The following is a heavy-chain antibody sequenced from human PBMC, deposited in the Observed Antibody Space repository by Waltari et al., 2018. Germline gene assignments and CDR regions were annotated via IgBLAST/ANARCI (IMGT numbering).Heavy chain of an antibody. V-gene: IGHV3-9*01. CDR1: GFTFDDYA. J-gene: IGHJ3*02. D-gene: IGHD3-22*01. Sequence: EVQLVESGGGLVQPGRSLRLSCVGSGFTFDDYAMHWVRQPPGKGLDLVSGINYNSASIGYGESVKGRFIISRDNARNSLYLQMNSLTTEDTALYYCLKKNDEVFDRNGLVYDAFDMWGQGTMVTVSP. CDR2: INYNSASI. CDR3: LKKNDEVFDRNGLVYDAFDM.